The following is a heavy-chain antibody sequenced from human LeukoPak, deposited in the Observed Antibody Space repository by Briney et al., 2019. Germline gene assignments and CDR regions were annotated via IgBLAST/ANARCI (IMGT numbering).Heavy chain of an antibody. J-gene: IGHJ5*02. CDR2: IRYDGSNK. CDR3: AKDMVATTHNWFDP. D-gene: IGHD5-12*01. CDR1: GFTFSSYR. V-gene: IGHV3-30*02. Sequence: GGSLRLSCAASGFTFSSYRMNWVRQAPGKGLEWVAFIRYDGSNKYYADSVKGRFTISRDNSKNTLYLQMNSLRAEDTAVYYCAKDMVATTHNWFDPWGQGTLVTVSS.